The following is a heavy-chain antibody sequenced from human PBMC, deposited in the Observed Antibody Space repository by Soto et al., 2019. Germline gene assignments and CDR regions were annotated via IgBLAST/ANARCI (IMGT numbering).Heavy chain of an antibody. CDR2: INPSGGST. CDR1: GYTFTSYY. J-gene: IGHJ4*02. D-gene: IGHD3-10*01. CDR3: ARDSHYYGSGSYYYFDY. Sequence: ASVKVSCKASGYTFTSYYMHWVRQAPGQGLEWMGIINPSGGSTSYAQKFQGRVTMTRDTSTSTVYMELSSLRSEDTAVYYCARDSHYYGSGSYYYFDYWGQGTLVTVSS. V-gene: IGHV1-46*01.